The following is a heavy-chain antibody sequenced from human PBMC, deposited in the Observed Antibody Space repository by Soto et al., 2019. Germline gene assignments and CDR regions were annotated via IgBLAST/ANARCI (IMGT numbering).Heavy chain of an antibody. J-gene: IGHJ4*02. CDR2: IDPSDSYT. Sequence: TGESLKISCKGSGYSFTSYWISWVRQMPGKGLEWMGRIDPSDSYTNYSPSFQGHVTISADKSISTAYLQWSSLKASDTAMYYCARRGEGIAAAVDYWGQGTLVTVSS. CDR1: GYSFTSYW. V-gene: IGHV5-10-1*01. D-gene: IGHD6-13*01. CDR3: ARRGEGIAAAVDY.